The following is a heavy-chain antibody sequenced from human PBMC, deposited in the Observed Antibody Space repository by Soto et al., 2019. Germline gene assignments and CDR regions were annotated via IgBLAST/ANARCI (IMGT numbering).Heavy chain of an antibody. CDR2: IIPITGTI. J-gene: IGHJ4*02. D-gene: IGHD6-6*01. Sequence: QVQLVQSGAEVKKAGSSVKVSCKASGVTFSSYPISWVRQAPGQGLEWMGGIIPITGTIQYAQKFQGRLTVTADESTPTAYMELVSLESADTAVYYCARLWDSSHGFDFDCWGQGTLVTVSS. V-gene: IGHV1-69*12. CDR3: ARLWDSSHGFDFDC. CDR1: GVTFSSYP.